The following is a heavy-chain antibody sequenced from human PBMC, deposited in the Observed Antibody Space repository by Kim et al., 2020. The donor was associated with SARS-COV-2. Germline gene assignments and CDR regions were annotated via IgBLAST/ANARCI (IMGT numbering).Heavy chain of an antibody. CDR2: IYYSGST. CDR1: GGSISSGDYY. Sequence: SETLSLTCTVSGGSISSGDYYWSWIRQPPGKGLEWIGYIYYSGSTYYNPSLKSRVTISVDTSKNQFSLKLSSVTAADTAVYYCARGPYYYYYYGMDVWGQGTTVTVPS. CDR3: ARGPYYYYYYGMDV. V-gene: IGHV4-30-4*01. J-gene: IGHJ6*02.